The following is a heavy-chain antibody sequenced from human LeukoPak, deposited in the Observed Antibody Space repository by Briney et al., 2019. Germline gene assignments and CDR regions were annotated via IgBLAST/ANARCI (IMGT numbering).Heavy chain of an antibody. V-gene: IGHV4-59*01. CDR1: GGSISSYY. CDR3: ARGALISYSYGPFDY. J-gene: IGHJ4*02. D-gene: IGHD5-18*01. CDR2: IYYSGST. Sequence: PSETLSLTCTVSGGSISSYYWSWIRQPPGKGLEWIGYIYYSGSTNYNPSLKSRVTISVDTSKNQFSLKLSSVTAADTAVYYCARGALISYSYGPFDYWGQGALVTASS.